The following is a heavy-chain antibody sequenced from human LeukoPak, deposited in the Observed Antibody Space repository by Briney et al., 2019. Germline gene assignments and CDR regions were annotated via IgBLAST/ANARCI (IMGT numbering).Heavy chain of an antibody. CDR2: FDPEDGET. D-gene: IGHD2-15*01. CDR3: ATELVAAGPRAGAFDI. J-gene: IGHJ3*02. CDR1: GYTLTELS. V-gene: IGHV1-24*01. Sequence: ASVKVSCKVSGYTLTELSMHWVRQAPGKGLEWMGGFDPEDGETIYAQKFQGRVTMTEDTSTDTAYMELSSLRSEDTAVYYCATELVAAGPRAGAFDIWGQGTMVTVSS.